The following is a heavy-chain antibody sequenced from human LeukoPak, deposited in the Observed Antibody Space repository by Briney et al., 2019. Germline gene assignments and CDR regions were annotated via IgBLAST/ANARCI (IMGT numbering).Heavy chain of an antibody. J-gene: IGHJ6*02. CDR2: INPSSGGT. CDR1: GYTFTSYA. CDR3: ATLRDYYYGMDV. V-gene: IGHV1-2*04. Sequence: GASVKVSCKASGYTFTSYAMHWVRQAPGQRLEWMGWINPSSGGTNYAQKFQGWVTMTRDTSISTAYMELSRLRSDDTAVYYCATLRDYYYGMDVWGQGTTVTVSS.